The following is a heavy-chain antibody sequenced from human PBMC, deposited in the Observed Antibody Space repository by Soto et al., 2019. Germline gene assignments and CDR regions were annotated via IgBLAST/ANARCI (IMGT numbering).Heavy chain of an antibody. J-gene: IGHJ3*01. Sequence: QVRLQGSGPGLVAPSGTLYLTCAVSGGSINSSNWWSWVRQSPGKGLEWMGEIYQSGSTKYNPSFRSRFTVSIDKPKSQFSLKLTSVTAADSAVYYCARRYFYENQGVFDVWDQGTKVTVSS. CDR3: ARRYFYENQGVFDV. V-gene: IGHV4-4*02. CDR2: IYQSGST. CDR1: GGSINSSNW. D-gene: IGHD3-22*01.